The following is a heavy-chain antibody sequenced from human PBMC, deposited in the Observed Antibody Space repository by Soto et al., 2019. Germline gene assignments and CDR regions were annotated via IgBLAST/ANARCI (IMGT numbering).Heavy chain of an antibody. V-gene: IGHV3-23*01. D-gene: IGHD1-26*01. J-gene: IGHJ4*02. CDR1: GFTFSSYA. Sequence: GGSLRLSCAASGFTFSSYAMSWVRQAPGKGLEWVSAISGSGGSTYYADSVKGRFTITRDNSKNTLYLQMNSLRAEDAAVYYCASPIVGGSYYYFDYWGQGTLVTVSS. CDR2: ISGSGGST. CDR3: ASPIVGGSYYYFDY.